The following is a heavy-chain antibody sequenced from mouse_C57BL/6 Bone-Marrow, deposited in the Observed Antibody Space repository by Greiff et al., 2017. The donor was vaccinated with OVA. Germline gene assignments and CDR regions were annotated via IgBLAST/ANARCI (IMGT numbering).Heavy chain of an antibody. CDR2: IDPSDSYT. CDR3: AREYYGSSPYYFDY. CDR1: GYTFTSYW. J-gene: IGHJ2*01. D-gene: IGHD1-1*01. V-gene: IGHV1-59*01. Sequence: QVQLKESGAELVRPGTSVKLSCKASGYTFTSYWMHWVKQRPGQGLEWIGVIDPSDSYTNYNQKFKGKATLTVDTSSSTAYMQLSSLTSEDSAVYYCAREYYGSSPYYFDYWGQGTTLTVSS.